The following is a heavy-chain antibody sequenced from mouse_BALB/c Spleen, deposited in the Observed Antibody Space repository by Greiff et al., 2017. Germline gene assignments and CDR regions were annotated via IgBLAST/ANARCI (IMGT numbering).Heavy chain of an antibody. Sequence: EVQLVESGGGLVKPGGSLKLSCAASGFTFSDYYMYWVRQTPEKRLEWVATISDGGSYTYYPDSVKGRFTISRDNAKNNLYLQMSSLKSEDTAMYYCAREYYGYGAMDYWGQGTSVTVSS. D-gene: IGHD1-2*01. V-gene: IGHV5-4*02. CDR2: ISDGGSYT. CDR1: GFTFSDYY. J-gene: IGHJ4*01. CDR3: AREYYGYGAMDY.